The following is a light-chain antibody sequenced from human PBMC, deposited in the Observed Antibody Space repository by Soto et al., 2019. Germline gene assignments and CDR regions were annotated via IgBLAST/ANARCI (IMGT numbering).Light chain of an antibody. CDR1: QRVSSSY. V-gene: IGKV3-20*01. J-gene: IGKJ4*01. CDR3: QQYGSSPLT. CDR2: GAS. Sequence: EIVLTQSPGTLSLSPGERAALSCRASQRVSSSYLAWYQQKPGQAPRLLIYGASSRATDIPHRFSGSGSGKDFTLTISRLEPEDFAVYYCQQYGSSPLTFGGGTTVEIK.